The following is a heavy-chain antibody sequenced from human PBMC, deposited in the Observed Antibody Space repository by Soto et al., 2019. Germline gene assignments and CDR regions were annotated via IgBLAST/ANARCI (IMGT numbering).Heavy chain of an antibody. J-gene: IGHJ3*02. CDR1: GASISSYY. D-gene: IGHD4-17*01. CDR2: VYYSGST. Sequence: SETLSLTCTVSGASISSYYWSWIRQPPGKGLEWIGYVYYSGSTNYNPSLKSRVTISVDTSKNQFSLKLSSVTAADTAMYYCARPTVTTWGGLGAFDIWGQGTMVTVSS. V-gene: IGHV4-59*01. CDR3: ARPTVTTWGGLGAFDI.